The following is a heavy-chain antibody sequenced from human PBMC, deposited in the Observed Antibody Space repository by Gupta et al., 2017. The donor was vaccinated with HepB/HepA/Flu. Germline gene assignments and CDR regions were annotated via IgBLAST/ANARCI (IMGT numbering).Heavy chain of an antibody. CDR2: ISAHNGNT. CDR3: ARGGYDFWSGHYPLDY. D-gene: IGHD3-3*01. J-gene: IGHJ4*02. V-gene: IGHV1-18*01. Sequence: VSCKASGYTLDTFGINWVRQAPGQGLEWMGWISAHNGNTNYAQRFRGRVNMTTDTSTSTSFLDLTSLTFDDTAIYYCARGGYDFWSGHYPLDYWGQGTLVTVSS. CDR1: GYTLDTFG.